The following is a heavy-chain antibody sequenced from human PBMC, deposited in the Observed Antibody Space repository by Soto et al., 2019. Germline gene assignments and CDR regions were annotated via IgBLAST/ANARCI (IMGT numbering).Heavy chain of an antibody. V-gene: IGHV3-9*01. CDR1: GFTFDDYA. J-gene: IGHJ4*02. CDR3: AKDSLELLVAPDY. Sequence: GGSLRLSCAASGFTFDDYAMHWVRQAPGKGLEWVSGISWNSGSIGYADSVKGRFTISRDNAKNSLYLQMNSLRAEDTALYYCAKDSLELLVAPDYWGQGTLVTVSS. CDR2: ISWNSGSI. D-gene: IGHD1-7*01.